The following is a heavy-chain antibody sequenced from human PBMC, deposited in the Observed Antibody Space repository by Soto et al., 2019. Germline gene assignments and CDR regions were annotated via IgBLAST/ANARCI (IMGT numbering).Heavy chain of an antibody. Sequence: GGSLRLSCAASGFTFSSYAMHWVRQAPGKGLEWVAVISYDGSNKYYADSVKGRFTISRDNSKNTLYLQMNSLRAEDTAVYYCARGITMTTADYWGQGTLVTVSS. J-gene: IGHJ4*02. CDR3: ARGITMTTADY. CDR2: ISYDGSNK. CDR1: GFTFSSYA. D-gene: IGHD3-22*01. V-gene: IGHV3-30-3*01.